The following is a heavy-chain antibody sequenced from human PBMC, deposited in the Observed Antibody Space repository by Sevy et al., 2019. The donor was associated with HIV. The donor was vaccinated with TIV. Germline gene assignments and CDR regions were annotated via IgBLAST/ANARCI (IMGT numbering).Heavy chain of an antibody. Sequence: GGSLRLSCAASGFTFSDYYMTWIRQVPGKGLEWVSYIGDNGNTIYYADSVKGRFTISGDSAKNSLYLQMNSVRAEDTALYYCASQYCSTTTCYILYWGQGSLVTVSS. V-gene: IGHV3-11*04. CDR1: GFTFSDYY. CDR3: ASQYCSTTTCYILY. D-gene: IGHD2-2*01. CDR2: IGDNGNTI. J-gene: IGHJ4*02.